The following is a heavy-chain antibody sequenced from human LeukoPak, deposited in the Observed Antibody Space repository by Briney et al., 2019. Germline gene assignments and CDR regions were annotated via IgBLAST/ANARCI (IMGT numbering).Heavy chain of an antibody. CDR2: INQDGSAK. J-gene: IGHJ3*02. Sequence: GGSLRLSCAASGFTFSSYWMNWVRQAPGKGLEWVANINQDGSAKYYVDSVKGRFTISRDNAENSLFLQMNSLRAEDTAVYYCAKTRCGGDCYSDAFDIWGQGTLVTVSS. V-gene: IGHV3-7*01. CDR1: GFTFSSYW. D-gene: IGHD2-21*01. CDR3: AKTRCGGDCYSDAFDI.